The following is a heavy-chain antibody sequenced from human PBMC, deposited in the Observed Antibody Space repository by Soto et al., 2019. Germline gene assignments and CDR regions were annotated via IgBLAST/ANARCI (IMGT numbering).Heavy chain of an antibody. CDR3: ASGSGSYFWYFDY. V-gene: IGHV4-61*01. D-gene: IGHD1-26*01. Sequence: PSETLSFTCTVSGGSVSSGSYYWSWIRQPPGEGLEWIGYIYYSGCTNYNPSLKSRVTISVDTSKNQFSLKLSSVTAADTAVYYCASGSGSYFWYFDYWGHGTLVTVSS. CDR2: IYYSGCT. CDR1: GGSVSSGSYY. J-gene: IGHJ4*01.